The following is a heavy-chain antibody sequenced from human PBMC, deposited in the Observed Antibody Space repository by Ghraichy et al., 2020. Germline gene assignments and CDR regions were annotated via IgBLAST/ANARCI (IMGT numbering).Heavy chain of an antibody. Sequence: ASVKVSCKASGYTFTSYDINWVRQATGQGLEWMGWMNPNSGNTGYAQKFQGRVTMTRNTSISTAYMELSSLRSEDTAVYYCARAPMVRGVIIKTRYYYYYMDVWGKGTTVTVSS. V-gene: IGHV1-8*01. CDR3: ARAPMVRGVIIKTRYYYYYMDV. CDR2: MNPNSGNT. CDR1: GYTFTSYD. D-gene: IGHD3-10*01. J-gene: IGHJ6*03.